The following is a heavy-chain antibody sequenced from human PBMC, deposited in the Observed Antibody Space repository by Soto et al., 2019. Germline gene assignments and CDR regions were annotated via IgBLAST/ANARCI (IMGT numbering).Heavy chain of an antibody. D-gene: IGHD5-12*01. CDR3: ATGYGSAYGPFDS. CDR2: LSGGGGTT. V-gene: IGHV3-23*01. Sequence: EVQLLESGGGLVQPGGSLRLSCAASGFTFSSYAMSWVRQAPGKGLEWVSALSGGGGTTYYADSVKGRFTITRYNSNNTLSLQMTSLRADDTAQYYCATGYGSAYGPFDSWGQGTLVTVSS. J-gene: IGHJ4*02. CDR1: GFTFSSYA.